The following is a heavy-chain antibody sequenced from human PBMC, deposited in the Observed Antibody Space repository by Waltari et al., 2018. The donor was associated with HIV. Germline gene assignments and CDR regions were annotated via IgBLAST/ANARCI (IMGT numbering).Heavy chain of an antibody. CDR3: ARFCRGYRWSCEACDV. CDR1: GASLSSYS. D-gene: IGHD1-26*01. J-gene: IGHJ3*01. CDR2: INPGGRT. Sequence: QVRLQHWGAGLLKPSETLSLTCAVYGASLSSYSWSWLRQSPGKGLEWIGEINPGGRTKDNPSLKSPVTISQDMAKNQFSLKVTSVTAADTAVDDCARFCRGYRWSCEACDVWGQGTMVTVSS. V-gene: IGHV4-34*01.